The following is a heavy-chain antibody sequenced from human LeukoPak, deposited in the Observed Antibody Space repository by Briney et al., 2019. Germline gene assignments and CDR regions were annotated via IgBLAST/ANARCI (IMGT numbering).Heavy chain of an antibody. CDR3: ARHTYDSSGYSFDY. CDR1: GYGFTSYW. V-gene: IGHV5-51*01. D-gene: IGHD3-22*01. J-gene: IGHJ4*02. Sequence: GECLQVSCKGSGYGFTSYWIGWGRPVHGKGLGWMGILYSGDSDTRCSPSVQGQVTISADKSISTAYLQWSSLKASDTAMYYCARHTYDSSGYSFDYWGQGTLVTVSS. CDR2: LYSGDSDT.